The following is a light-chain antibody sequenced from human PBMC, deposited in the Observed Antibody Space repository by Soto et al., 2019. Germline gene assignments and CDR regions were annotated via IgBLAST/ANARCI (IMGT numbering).Light chain of an antibody. J-gene: IGKJ4*01. Sequence: EIVLTQSPIILSLSPGDRATLSCRASQSVGNSLAWYQQKPGQAPRLLVYDVSDRATGIPARFSGSGSGTDFTLTISSLETEDFAVYYCQQRSNWPPLSFGGGTKVDMK. V-gene: IGKV3-11*01. CDR1: QSVGNS. CDR3: QQRSNWPPLS. CDR2: DVS.